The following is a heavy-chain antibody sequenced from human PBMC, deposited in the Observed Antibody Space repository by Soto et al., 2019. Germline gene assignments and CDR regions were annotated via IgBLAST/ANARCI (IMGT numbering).Heavy chain of an antibody. J-gene: IGHJ3*02. CDR3: ANRLNYYDSSGPPMAHEAFAI. CDR1: GFSLSTSGVG. D-gene: IGHD3-22*01. Sequence: QITLKESGPTLVKPTPTLTLTCTVYGFSLSTSGVGVGWIRQPPGKAREWLALIYWDDDKRYSPSLKSRLTITKYTSKNQVVLTMTNMDPVTTATYYCANRLNYYDSSGPPMAHEAFAIWGQGTMVTVSS. V-gene: IGHV2-5*02. CDR2: IYWDDDK.